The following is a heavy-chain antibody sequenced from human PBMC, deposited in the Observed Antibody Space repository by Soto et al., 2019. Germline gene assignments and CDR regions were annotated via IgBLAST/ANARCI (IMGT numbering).Heavy chain of an antibody. CDR1: GDSVSSNSAA. Sequence: SQTLSITCAISGDSVSSNSAAWNWIRQSPSRGLEWLGRTYYRSKWYNDYAVSVKSRITINPDTSKNQFSLQLNSVTPEDTAVYYCARDRQLLEYYYYGMDVWGQGTTVTVSS. CDR2: TYYRSKWYN. D-gene: IGHD6-6*01. CDR3: ARDRQLLEYYYYGMDV. J-gene: IGHJ6*02. V-gene: IGHV6-1*01.